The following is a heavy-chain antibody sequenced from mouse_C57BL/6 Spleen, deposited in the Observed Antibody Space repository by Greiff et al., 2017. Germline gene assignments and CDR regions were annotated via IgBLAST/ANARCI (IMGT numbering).Heavy chain of an antibody. CDR1: GYSFTDYN. J-gene: IGHJ4*01. V-gene: IGHV1-39*01. D-gene: IGHD1-1*01. Sequence: VQLQQSGPELVKPGASVTISCKASGYSFTDYNMNWVKQSNGKSLEWIGVINPNYGTTNYNQKFKGKATLTVDQSSSTAYMQLNSLTSEDSAVYYCANTVVAPSAMDYWGQGTSVTVSS. CDR2: INPNYGTT. CDR3: ANTVVAPSAMDY.